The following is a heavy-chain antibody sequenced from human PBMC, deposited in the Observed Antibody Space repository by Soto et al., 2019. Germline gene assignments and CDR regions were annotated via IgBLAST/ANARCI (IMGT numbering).Heavy chain of an antibody. D-gene: IGHD3-9*01. J-gene: IGHJ5*02. Sequence: PSETLSLTCTVSGGSISSGDYYWSWIRQPPGKGLEWIGYIYYSGSTYYNPSLKSRVTISVDTSKNQFSLKLSSVTAADTAVYYCARGYFDWLLPSYNWFDPWGQGTLVTVSS. CDR1: GGSISSGDYY. CDR2: IYYSGST. CDR3: ARGYFDWLLPSYNWFDP. V-gene: IGHV4-30-4*01.